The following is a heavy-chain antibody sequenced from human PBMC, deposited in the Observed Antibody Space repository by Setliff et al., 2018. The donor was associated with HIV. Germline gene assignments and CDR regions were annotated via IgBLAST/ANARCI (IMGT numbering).Heavy chain of an antibody. D-gene: IGHD6-13*01. Sequence: SSETLSLTCTVSDGSTSSYYWNWFRQPAGKGLERIGRIYSSGTTIYNPSLKSRVAMSVDTSKNQFSLKLSSVTAADTATYYCARDQGSTWFWDYFDYWGQGTLVTVSS. V-gene: IGHV4-4*07. J-gene: IGHJ4*02. CDR2: IYSSGTT. CDR3: ARDQGSTWFWDYFDY. CDR1: DGSTSSYY.